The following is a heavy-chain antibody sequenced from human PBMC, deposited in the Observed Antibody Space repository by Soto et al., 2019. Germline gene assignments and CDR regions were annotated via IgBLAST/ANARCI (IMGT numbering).Heavy chain of an antibody. D-gene: IGHD2-8*01. J-gene: IGHJ3*02. CDR1: GYTFTSYY. V-gene: IGHV1-46*01. CDR2: INPSGGST. Sequence: GASVKVSCKASGYTFTSYYMHWVRQAPGQGLEWMGIINPSGGSTSYAQKFQGRVTMTRDTSTSTVYMELSSLRSEDTAVYYCGRAAEWYAYDIWGQGTRVTDSS. CDR3: GRAAEWYAYDI.